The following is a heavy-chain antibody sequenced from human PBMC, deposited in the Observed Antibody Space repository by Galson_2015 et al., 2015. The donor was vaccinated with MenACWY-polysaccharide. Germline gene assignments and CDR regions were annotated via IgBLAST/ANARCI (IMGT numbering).Heavy chain of an antibody. J-gene: IGHJ4*02. CDR1: GFTFSSYV. Sequence: SLRLSCAASGFTFSSYVMSWVRQAPGKGLEWVSAISGSGGSTYYADSVKGRFTISRDNSKNTLYLQMNSLRAEDTAVYYCAKDRMLGGYSYGYGIDDYWGQGTLVTVPS. CDR3: AKDRMLGGYSYGYGIDDY. CDR2: ISGSGGST. V-gene: IGHV3-23*01. D-gene: IGHD5-18*01.